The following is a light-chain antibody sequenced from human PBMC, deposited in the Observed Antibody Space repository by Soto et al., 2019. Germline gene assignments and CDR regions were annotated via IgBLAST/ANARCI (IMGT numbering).Light chain of an antibody. V-gene: IGKV3-11*01. CDR1: QSVSSS. CDR2: DAS. Sequence: DIVLTQSPATLSLSPGERATLSCRASQSVSSSLAWYQQKPGQAPRLLIYDASNRATGIPARFSGSGAGTDFPLTISSLEPEDFAVYYCQQRSKWPSTFGQGTKLEIK. J-gene: IGKJ2*01. CDR3: QQRSKWPST.